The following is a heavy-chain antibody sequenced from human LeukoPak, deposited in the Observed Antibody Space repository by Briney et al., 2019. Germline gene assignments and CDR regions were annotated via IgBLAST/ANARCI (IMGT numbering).Heavy chain of an antibody. Sequence: VKVSCKASGGTFSSYAISWVRQAPGQGLEWMGRIIPIFGKANYAQKVQGRVTINTGESTSTAYMELSSLRSEDTAVYYCARHDYGGNSDAGYYWGQGTLVTVSS. CDR1: GGTFSSYA. J-gene: IGHJ4*02. V-gene: IGHV1-69*13. CDR3: ARHDYGGNSDAGYY. CDR2: IIPIFGKA. D-gene: IGHD4-23*01.